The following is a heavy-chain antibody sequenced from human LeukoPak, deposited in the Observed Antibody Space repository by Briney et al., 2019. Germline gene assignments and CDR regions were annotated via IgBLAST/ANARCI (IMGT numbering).Heavy chain of an antibody. CDR1: GFTFSSYW. CDR3: ARDQVYYDSSGYYYVPGRY. CDR2: IKQDGSEK. J-gene: IGHJ4*02. V-gene: IGHV3-7*05. Sequence: GGSLRLSCAASGFTFSSYWMSWVRQAPGKGLEWVANIKQDGSEKYYVDSVEGRFTISRDNAKNSLYLQMNSLRAEDTAVYYCARDQVYYDSSGYYYVPGRYWGQGTLVTVSS. D-gene: IGHD3-22*01.